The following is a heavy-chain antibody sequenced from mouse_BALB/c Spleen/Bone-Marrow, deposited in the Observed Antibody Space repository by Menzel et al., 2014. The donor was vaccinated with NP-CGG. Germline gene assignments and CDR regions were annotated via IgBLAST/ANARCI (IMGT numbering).Heavy chain of an antibody. Sequence: QVHVKQSGAELVNLGASVKLSCKASGYTFTIYGLYWVKQRPGQGLEWIGDINPSNGATNFNERFKSKATLTIDKSSSTAYMQLSSLTSEDSAVYYCTRGGYGNGFDYWGQGTALTVSS. D-gene: IGHD2-10*02. V-gene: IGHV1-53*01. J-gene: IGHJ2*01. CDR3: TRGGYGNGFDY. CDR2: INPSNGAT. CDR1: GYTFTIYG.